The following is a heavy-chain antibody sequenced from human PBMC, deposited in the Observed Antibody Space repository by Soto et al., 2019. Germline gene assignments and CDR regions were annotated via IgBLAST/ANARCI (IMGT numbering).Heavy chain of an antibody. CDR1: GFTFSSYT. Sequence: PGGSLRLSCAASGFTFSSYTMNWVRQAPGKGLEWVSSISSSSTYIYYADSVKGRLTISRDNAKNSLYLQMNSLRAEDTAVYYCARGDCSSNSCYGLRYYHYGLDVWGQGTTVTVSS. CDR2: ISSSSTYI. V-gene: IGHV3-21*01. CDR3: ARGDCSSNSCYGLRYYHYGLDV. J-gene: IGHJ6*02. D-gene: IGHD2-2*01.